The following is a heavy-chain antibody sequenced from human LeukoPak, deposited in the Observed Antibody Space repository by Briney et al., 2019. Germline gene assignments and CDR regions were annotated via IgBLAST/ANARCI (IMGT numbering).Heavy chain of an antibody. V-gene: IGHV4-59*01. CDR3: ARRGYYDSSGYYSYDAFGI. CDR1: GGSISSYY. CDR2: IYYSGST. J-gene: IGHJ3*02. D-gene: IGHD3-22*01. Sequence: SETLSLTCTVSGGSISSYYWSWIRQPPGKGLEWIGYIYYSGSTNYNPSLKSRVTISVDTSKNQFSLKLSSVTAADTAVYYCARRGYYDSSGYYSYDAFGIWGQGTMVTVSS.